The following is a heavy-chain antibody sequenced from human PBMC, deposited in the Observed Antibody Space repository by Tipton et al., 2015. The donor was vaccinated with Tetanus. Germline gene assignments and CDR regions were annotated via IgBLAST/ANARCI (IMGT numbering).Heavy chain of an antibody. CDR2: ITPYNGHT. J-gene: IGHJ4*02. CDR1: GYSFTSYG. CDR3: ARDSYVTGTTSHFDF. D-gene: IGHD1-7*01. V-gene: IGHV1-18*01. Sequence: QVQLVQSGAEVKKPGASVKVSCTANGYSFTSYGISWVRQAPGQGLEWVGWITPYNGHTDLAQRVQGRVTLTTDASLRTAYLELRSLRSDDTAVYYCARDSYVTGTTSHFDFWGQGSLVNVSS.